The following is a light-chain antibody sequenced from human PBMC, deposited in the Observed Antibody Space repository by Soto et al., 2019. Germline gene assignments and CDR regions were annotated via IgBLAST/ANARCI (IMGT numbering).Light chain of an antibody. CDR3: QSYDSSLNGVV. CDR1: SSNIGAGYD. CDR2: GNN. V-gene: IGLV1-40*01. J-gene: IGLJ2*01. Sequence: QSVLTQPPSVSWAPGQRVTISCTGSSSNIGAGYDVHWYQQLPGTAPKLLIYGNNNRPSGVPDRFSGSKSGTSASLAITGLQAEDEADYYCQSYDSSLNGVVFGGGTKLTVL.